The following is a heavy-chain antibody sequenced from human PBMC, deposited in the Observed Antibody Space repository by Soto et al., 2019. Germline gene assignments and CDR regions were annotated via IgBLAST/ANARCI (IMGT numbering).Heavy chain of an antibody. Sequence: QVQLVESGGGVVQPGRSLRLSCAASGFTFSSYAMHWVRQAPGKGLEWVAVISYDGSNKYYADSVKGRFTMSRDNSKNKLYLQMNGLRAEDTAVYYCARGGRYCSGGSCYPDYWGQGTLVTVSS. J-gene: IGHJ4*02. V-gene: IGHV3-30-3*01. D-gene: IGHD2-15*01. CDR2: ISYDGSNK. CDR3: ARGGRYCSGGSCYPDY. CDR1: GFTFSSYA.